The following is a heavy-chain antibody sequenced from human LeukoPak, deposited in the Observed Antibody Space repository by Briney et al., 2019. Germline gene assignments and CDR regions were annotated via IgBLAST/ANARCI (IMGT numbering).Heavy chain of an antibody. CDR3: ARDAGYGYDRFDY. V-gene: IGHV3-66*01. CDR1: GFTVSTNY. D-gene: IGHD5-18*01. CDR2: IYSGGTT. Sequence: GGSLRLSCAASGFTVSTNYMSWVRQAPGKGLEWVSVIYSGGTTYYADSVKGRFTISRDSSKNTLYLQMNSLRAEDTAVYYCARDAGYGYDRFDYWGQGTLVTVSS. J-gene: IGHJ4*02.